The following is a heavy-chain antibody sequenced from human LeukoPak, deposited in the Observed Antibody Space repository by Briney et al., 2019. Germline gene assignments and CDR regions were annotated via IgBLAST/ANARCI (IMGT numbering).Heavy chain of an antibody. CDR1: GGYISSYY. V-gene: IGHV4-59*01. D-gene: IGHD3-22*01. CDR3: ARLERASGYYYLDY. J-gene: IGHJ4*02. Sequence: SETLSLTCTVSGGYISSYYWSWIRQPAGKGLEWIGYIYYSGSTNYNPSLKSRVTISVDTSKNQFSLKLSSVTAADTAVYYCARLERASGYYYLDYWGQGTLVTVSS. CDR2: IYYSGST.